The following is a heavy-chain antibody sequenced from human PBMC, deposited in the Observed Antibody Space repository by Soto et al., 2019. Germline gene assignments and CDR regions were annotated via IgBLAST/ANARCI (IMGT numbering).Heavy chain of an antibody. J-gene: IGHJ4*02. V-gene: IGHV3-30*18. CDR2: ISYDGSNK. Sequence: QVQLVESGGRLVQPGRSLRLSCAASGFIFRSYGMHWVRQAPGKGLEWVAVISYDGSNKYYADSVKGRFTISRDNSKNTLYLQMNSLRPEDTAVYYCAKRYCSVTICQGEFDSGWNSGYFDYWGQGTLVTVSS. D-gene: IGHD2-15*01. CDR3: AKRYCSVTICQGEFDSGWNSGYFDY. CDR1: GFIFRSYG.